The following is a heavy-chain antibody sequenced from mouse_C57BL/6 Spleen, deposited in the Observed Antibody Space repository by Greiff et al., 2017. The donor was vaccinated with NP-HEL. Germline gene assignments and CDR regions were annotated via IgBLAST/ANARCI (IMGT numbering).Heavy chain of an antibody. CDR3: AREAYGYGLYAMDY. V-gene: IGHV1-76*01. J-gene: IGHJ4*01. D-gene: IGHD2-2*01. CDR1: GYTFTDYY. Sequence: LVESGAELVRPGASVKLSCKASGYTFTDYYINWVKQRPGQGLEWIARIYPGSGNTYYNEKFKGKATLTAEKSSSTAYMQLSSLTSEDSAVYFCAREAYGYGLYAMDYWGQGTSVTVSS. CDR2: IYPGSGNT.